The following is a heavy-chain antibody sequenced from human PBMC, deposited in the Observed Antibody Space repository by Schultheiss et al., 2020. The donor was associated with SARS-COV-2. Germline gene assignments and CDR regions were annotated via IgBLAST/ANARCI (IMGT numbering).Heavy chain of an antibody. Sequence: GGSLRLSCAASGFTFSSYAMSWVRQAPGKGLEWVAVISYDGSNKYYADSVKGRFTISRDNSKNTLYLQMNSLRAEDTAVYYCARDTRAYYYYYGMDVWGQGTTVTVSS. CDR2: ISYDGSNK. V-gene: IGHV3-30*01. J-gene: IGHJ6*02. CDR1: GFTFSSYA. CDR3: ARDTRAYYYYYGMDV. D-gene: IGHD3-3*01.